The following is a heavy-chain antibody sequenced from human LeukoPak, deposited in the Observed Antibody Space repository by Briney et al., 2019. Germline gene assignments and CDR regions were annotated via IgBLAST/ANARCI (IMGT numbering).Heavy chain of an antibody. V-gene: IGHV3-64*01. CDR3: AREALGSGWYDDAFDI. CDR1: GFTFGDYA. Sequence: GRSLRLSCTASGFTFGDYAMSWVRQAPGKGLEYVSAISSNGGSTYYANSVKGRFTISRDNSKNTLYLQMGSLRAEAMAVYYCAREALGSGWYDDAFDIWGQGTMVTVSS. D-gene: IGHD6-19*01. J-gene: IGHJ3*02. CDR2: ISSNGGST.